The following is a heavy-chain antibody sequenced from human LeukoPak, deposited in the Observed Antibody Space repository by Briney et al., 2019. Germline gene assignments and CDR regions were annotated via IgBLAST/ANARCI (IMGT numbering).Heavy chain of an antibody. J-gene: IGHJ4*02. Sequence: SETLSLTCTVSGGSINSSSYYWGWIRQPPGKGLEWIGSIYYSGSTNYNPSLKSRVTISVDTSKNQFSLKLSSVTAADTAVYYCARASEGRDYWGQGTLVTVSS. V-gene: IGHV4-39*01. CDR3: ARASEGRDY. CDR2: IYYSGST. CDR1: GGSINSSSYY. D-gene: IGHD3-10*01.